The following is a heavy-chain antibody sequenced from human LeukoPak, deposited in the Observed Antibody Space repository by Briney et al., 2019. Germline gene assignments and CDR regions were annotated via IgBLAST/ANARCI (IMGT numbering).Heavy chain of an antibody. CDR2: INPNSGGT. V-gene: IGHV1-2*02. D-gene: IGHD2-15*01. J-gene: IGHJ4*02. CDR3: ARGYCSGGSCYSQFDY. CDR1: GYTFTGYY. Sequence: ASVKVSCKASGYTFTGYYMHWVRQAPGQGLEWMGWINPNSGGTNYAQKFQGRVTMTRDTSISTAYMELSRLRSDDTAVYYCARGYCSGGSCYSQFDYWGQGTLVTVSS.